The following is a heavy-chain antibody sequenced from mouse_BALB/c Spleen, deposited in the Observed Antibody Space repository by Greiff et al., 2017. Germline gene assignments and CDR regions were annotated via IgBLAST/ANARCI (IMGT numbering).Heavy chain of an antibody. V-gene: IGHV5-6-3*01. CDR2: INSNGGST. CDR1: GFTFSSYG. D-gene: IGHD1-1*01. J-gene: IGHJ4*01. Sequence: EVMLVESGGGLVQPGGSLKLSCAASGFTFSSYGMSWVRQTPDKRLELVATINSNGGSTYYPDSVKGRFTITRDNAKNTLYLQMSSLKSEDTAMYYCARVVVATDYAMDYWGQGTSVTVSS. CDR3: ARVVVATDYAMDY.